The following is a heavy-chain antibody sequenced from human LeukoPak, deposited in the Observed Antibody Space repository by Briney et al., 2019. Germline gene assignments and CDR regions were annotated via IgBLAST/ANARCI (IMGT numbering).Heavy chain of an antibody. CDR1: GYTFTSYD. V-gene: IGHV1-8*01. D-gene: IGHD5-18*01. CDR2: MNPNSGNT. J-gene: IGHJ6*03. Sequence: VALVKVSCKASGYTFTSYDINWVRQATGQGLEWRGWMNPNSGNTGYAQKFQGRVTMTRNTSISTAYMELSSLRSEDTAVYYCARGSDTAMVTRYYYMDVWGKGTTVTVSS. CDR3: ARGSDTAMVTRYYYMDV.